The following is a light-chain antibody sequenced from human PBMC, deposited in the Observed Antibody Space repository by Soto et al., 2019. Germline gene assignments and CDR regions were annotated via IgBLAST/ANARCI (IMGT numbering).Light chain of an antibody. CDR1: QSVSSSY. CDR2: GAS. J-gene: IGKJ1*01. Sequence: EIVLTQSPGTLSLSPGERATLSCRASQSVSSSYLVWYQQKPGQAPRRLVYGASRRASGIPYRFSGSGSGTDFTLAISRLEPEDFAVYYCQQYGSSQTFGQGTKV. V-gene: IGKV3-20*01. CDR3: QQYGSSQT.